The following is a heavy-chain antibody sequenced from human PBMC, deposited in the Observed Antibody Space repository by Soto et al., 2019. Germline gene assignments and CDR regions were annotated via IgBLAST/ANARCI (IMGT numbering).Heavy chain of an antibody. V-gene: IGHV4-59*01. Sequence: PSETLSLTCTVSGASISSYYWSWIRQPPGKELEWIGCLYYSGTTSYNPSLKSRVTISVDTSKNQFSLKLSSVTAADTAVYYCVRAYIGVRSRDYQDYWGQGTLVTVSS. CDR1: GASISSYY. CDR2: LYYSGTT. J-gene: IGHJ4*02. CDR3: VRAYIGVRSRDYQDY. D-gene: IGHD6-13*01.